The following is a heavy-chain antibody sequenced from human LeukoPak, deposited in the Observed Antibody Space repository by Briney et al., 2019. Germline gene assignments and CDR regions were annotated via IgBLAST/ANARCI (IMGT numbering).Heavy chain of an antibody. Sequence: PGGSLRLSCAASGFTFSSCAMHWVRQAPGKGLEWVAVISYDGSNKYYADSVKGRFTISRDNSKNTLYLQMNSLRAEDTAVYYCARDLDYWGQGTLVTVS. J-gene: IGHJ4*02. V-gene: IGHV3-30-3*01. CDR3: ARDLDY. CDR1: GFTFSSCA. CDR2: ISYDGSNK.